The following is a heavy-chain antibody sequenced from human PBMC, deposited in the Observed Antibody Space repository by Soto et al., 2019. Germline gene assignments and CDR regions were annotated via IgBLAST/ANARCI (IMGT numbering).Heavy chain of an antibody. J-gene: IGHJ4*02. V-gene: IGHV3-23*01. Sequence: GWSLRLSCAASGFTFSSYAMSWVRQAPGKGLEWVSAISGSGGSTYYADSVKGRFTISRDNSKNTLYLQMNSLRAEDTAVYYCEKDGYWNYFDYWGQGTLVTVSS. CDR2: ISGSGGST. CDR3: EKDGYWNYFDY. D-gene: IGHD5-12*01. CDR1: GFTFSSYA.